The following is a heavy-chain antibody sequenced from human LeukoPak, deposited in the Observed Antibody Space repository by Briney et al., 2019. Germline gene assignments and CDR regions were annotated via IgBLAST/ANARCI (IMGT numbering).Heavy chain of an antibody. CDR1: GYTFTSYY. V-gene: IGHV1-46*01. J-gene: IGHJ4*02. D-gene: IGHD5-24*01. CDR2: INPSGGST. Sequence: APVKVSCKASGYTFTSYYMHWVRQAPGQGLEWMGIINPSGGSTSYAQKFQGRVTMTRDTSTSTVYMELSSLRSEDTAVYYCARDRERWLQLGYFDYWGQGTLVTVSS. CDR3: ARDRERWLQLGYFDY.